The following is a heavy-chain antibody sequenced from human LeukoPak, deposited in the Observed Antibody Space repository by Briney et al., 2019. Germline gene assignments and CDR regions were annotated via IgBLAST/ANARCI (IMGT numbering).Heavy chain of an antibody. Sequence: GGSLGLSCAASGFTFDNHAMHWVRQAPGKGLEWVSGINWDGYRTYYADSVQGRFTISRDNSKNSLYLQINSLRNEDTGLYYCARDGGYSGDHWGLDSWGQGTQVTVSS. J-gene: IGHJ4*02. CDR3: ARDGGYSGDHWGLDS. D-gene: IGHD5-12*01. V-gene: IGHV3-43D*03. CDR2: INWDGYRT. CDR1: GFTFDNHA.